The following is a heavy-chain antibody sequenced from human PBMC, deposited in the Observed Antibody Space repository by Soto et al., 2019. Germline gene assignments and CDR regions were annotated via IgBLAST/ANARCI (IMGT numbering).Heavy chain of an antibody. V-gene: IGHV3-30*03. CDR2: ISYDGSNK. CDR1: GFTFSSYG. Sequence: QVQLVESGGGVVQPGRSLRLSCAASGFTFSSYGMHWVRQAPGKGLEWVAVISYDGSNKYYADSVKGRFTFSRDNSKNTLYLQMNSLRAEDTAVYYCAVIRITMVRGRKYFDYWGQGTLVTVSS. D-gene: IGHD3-10*01. CDR3: AVIRITMVRGRKYFDY. J-gene: IGHJ4*02.